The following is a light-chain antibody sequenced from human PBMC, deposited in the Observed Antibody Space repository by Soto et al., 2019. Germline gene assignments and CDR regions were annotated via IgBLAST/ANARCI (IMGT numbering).Light chain of an antibody. CDR3: CSYAGSGTWL. J-gene: IGLJ2*01. V-gene: IGLV2-23*01. CDR2: EDS. Sequence: QSPLTQPASVSGSPGQAITISCTGTSSDIGSYHLVSWYQQHPDKAPTLMIYEDSKRPSGISIRFSGSKSGTTASLTISGLQPEDEATYYCCSYAGSGTWLFGGGTKLTVL. CDR1: SSDIGSYHL.